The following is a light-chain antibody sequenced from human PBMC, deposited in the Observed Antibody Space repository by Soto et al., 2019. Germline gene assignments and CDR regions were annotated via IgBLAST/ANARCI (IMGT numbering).Light chain of an antibody. CDR1: QSISSW. Sequence: DIQMTQSPSTLSASVGDRVTITSRASQSISSWLAWYQQKPGKAPNLLIYKASSLQGGVPSRFSGSGSGTEFSLTISSLQPDDLATYYCQQYNTYPPTFGPGTKVDIK. CDR3: QQYNTYPPT. J-gene: IGKJ3*01. CDR2: KAS. V-gene: IGKV1-5*03.